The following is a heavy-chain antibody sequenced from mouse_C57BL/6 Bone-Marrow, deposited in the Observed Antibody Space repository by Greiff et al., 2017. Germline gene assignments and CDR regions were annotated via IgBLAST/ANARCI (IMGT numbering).Heavy chain of an antibody. CDR1: GYTFTSYW. D-gene: IGHD2-2*01. J-gene: IGHJ2*01. V-gene: IGHV1-50*01. Sequence: VQLQQSGAELVKPGASVKLSCKASGYTFTSYWMQWVKQRPGQGLEWIGEIDPSDSYTNYNQKFKGKATLTVDTSSSTAYMQLSSLTSEDSAVYYCAREEIYYGYGSHFDYWGQGTTLTVSS. CDR2: IDPSDSYT. CDR3: AREEIYYGYGSHFDY.